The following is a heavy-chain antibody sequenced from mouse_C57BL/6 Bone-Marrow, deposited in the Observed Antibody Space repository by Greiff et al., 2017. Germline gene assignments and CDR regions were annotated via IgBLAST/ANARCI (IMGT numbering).Heavy chain of an antibody. CDR2: IYPGGGYT. CDR3: ARRGDYYGSHDY. V-gene: IGHV1-63*01. J-gene: IGHJ2*01. Sequence: VQLQQSGAELVRPGTSVKMSCKASGYTFTNYWIGWAKQRPGHGLEWIGDIYPGGGYTNYNEKFKGKATLTADKSSSTAYMQFSSLTSEDSAIYYCARRGDYYGSHDYWGQGTTLTVSS. D-gene: IGHD1-1*01. CDR1: GYTFTNYW.